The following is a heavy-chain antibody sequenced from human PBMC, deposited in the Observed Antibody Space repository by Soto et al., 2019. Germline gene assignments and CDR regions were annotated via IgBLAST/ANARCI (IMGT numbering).Heavy chain of an antibody. V-gene: IGHV3-9*01. D-gene: IGHD3-3*01. CDR1: GFTFDDYA. J-gene: IGHJ6*02. Sequence: EVQLVESGGGLVQPGRSLRLSCAASGFTFDDYAMHWVRQAPGQGLEWVSGSCWNCGSIGYADSVKGRFTISRDNAKNGMSLNITTLRGEDTALYYCPKDGRRGLDYDFWSGYVTAGMDVWGQGTTVPVS. CDR2: SCWNCGSI. CDR3: PKDGRRGLDYDFWSGYVTAGMDV.